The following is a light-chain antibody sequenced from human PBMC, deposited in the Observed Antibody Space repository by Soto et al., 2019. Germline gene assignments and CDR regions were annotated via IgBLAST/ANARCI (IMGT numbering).Light chain of an antibody. CDR2: DVT. V-gene: IGLV2-11*01. Sequence: QSVLTQPRSVSESPGQSVTISCTGTSSDVGGYDYLSWYQQHPGKAPKLMIYDVTKRPSGVPDRFSGSKSGNTASLTISGLQTEDEADYYCQAYDYSLTASVFGGGTKLTVL. CDR1: SSDVGGYDY. J-gene: IGLJ3*02. CDR3: QAYDYSLTASV.